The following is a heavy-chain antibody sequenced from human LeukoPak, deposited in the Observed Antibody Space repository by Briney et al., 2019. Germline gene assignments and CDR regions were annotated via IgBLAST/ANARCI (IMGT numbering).Heavy chain of an antibody. Sequence: GGSLRLSCAASGFTVSSNYMSWVRQAPGKGLEWVSVIYSGGSTYYADFVKGRFTISRDNSKNTLYLQMNSLRAEDTAVYYCARALTRSGYFDYWGQGTLVTVSS. D-gene: IGHD3-3*01. CDR2: IYSGGST. CDR1: GFTVSSNY. CDR3: ARALTRSGYFDY. V-gene: IGHV3-66*01. J-gene: IGHJ4*02.